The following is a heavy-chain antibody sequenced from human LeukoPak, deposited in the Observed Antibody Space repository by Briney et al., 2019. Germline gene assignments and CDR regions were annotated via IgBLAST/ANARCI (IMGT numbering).Heavy chain of an antibody. V-gene: IGHV1-8*01. CDR1: GYTFTSYD. CDR3: ARTKADHDAFDI. Sequence: ASVKVSCKASGYTFTSYDINWVRQATGQGLEWMGWMNPNSGNTGYAQKFQGRVIMTRNTSISTAYMELSSLRSEDTAVYYCARTKADHDAFDIWGQGTMVTVSS. CDR2: MNPNSGNT. J-gene: IGHJ3*02. D-gene: IGHD2-8*01.